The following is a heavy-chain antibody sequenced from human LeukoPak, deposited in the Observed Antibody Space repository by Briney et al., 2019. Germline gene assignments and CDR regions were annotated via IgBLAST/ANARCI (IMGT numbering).Heavy chain of an antibody. D-gene: IGHD3-22*01. J-gene: IGHJ5*01. CDR2: ITSSGGST. CDR3: AKDRPKYHESNSHYYSPNGDS. Sequence: GGSLRLSCAASGFTFNIYAMSWVRQAPGKGLEWVSGITSSGGSTFYADSVKDRFTISRDNAKNTLYLQMSRLRSEDTAMFYCAKDRPKYHESNSHYYSPNGDSWGQGTLVTVSS. CDR1: GFTFNIYA. V-gene: IGHV3-23*01.